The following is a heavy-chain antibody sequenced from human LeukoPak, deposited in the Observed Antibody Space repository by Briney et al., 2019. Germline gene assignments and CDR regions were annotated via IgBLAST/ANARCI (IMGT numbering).Heavy chain of an antibody. CDR2: IIPIFGTA. Sequence: ASVKVSCKASGDTFSSYAISWVRQAPGQGLEWMGGIIPIFGTANYAQKFQGRVTITADESTSTAYMELSSLRSEDTAVYYCASLGARYDSSGYYHRAFDYWGQGTLVTVSS. V-gene: IGHV1-69*13. D-gene: IGHD3-22*01. CDR1: GDTFSSYA. J-gene: IGHJ4*02. CDR3: ASLGARYDSSGYYHRAFDY.